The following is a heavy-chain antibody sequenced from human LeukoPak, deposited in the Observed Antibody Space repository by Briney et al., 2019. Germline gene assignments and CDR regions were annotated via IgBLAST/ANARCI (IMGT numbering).Heavy chain of an antibody. CDR1: GFTFSSYG. V-gene: IGHV3-30*18. J-gene: IGHJ6*02. Sequence: GGSLRLSCAASGFTFSSYGMHWVRQAPGKGLEWVAVISYDGSNKYYADSVKGRFTISRDNSKNTLYLQMNSLRAEDTAVYYCAKASPDYGMDVWGQGTTVTVSS. CDR2: ISYDGSNK. CDR3: AKASPDYGMDV.